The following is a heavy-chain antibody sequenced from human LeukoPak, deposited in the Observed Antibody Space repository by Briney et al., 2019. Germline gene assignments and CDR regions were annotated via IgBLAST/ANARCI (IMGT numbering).Heavy chain of an antibody. D-gene: IGHD3-22*01. CDR3: ARLPLYYYDSSGSPFDY. CDR1: GYSFTSYW. V-gene: IGHV5-51*01. J-gene: IGHJ4*02. CDR2: IYPGDSDT. Sequence: GESLKISCKGPGYSFTSYWIGWVRQMPGKGLEWMGIIYPGDSDTRYSPSFQGQVTISADKSISTAYLQWSSLKASDTAMYYCARLPLYYYDSSGSPFDYWGQGTLVTVSS.